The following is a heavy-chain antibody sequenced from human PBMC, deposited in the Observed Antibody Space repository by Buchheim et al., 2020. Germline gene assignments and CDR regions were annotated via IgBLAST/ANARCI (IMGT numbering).Heavy chain of an antibody. D-gene: IGHD3-9*01. CDR3: AKLRFYDVLTGYSQVFYFDS. J-gene: IGHJ4*02. V-gene: IGHV4-59*13. CDR2: IYDSGST. CDR1: GGSISTSY. Sequence: QVQLQESGPGLVEPSETLSLTCTVSGGSISTSYWSWIRQPPGKGLEWIGYIYDSGSTNYNPSLKSRVTISVDTSKSPLSLELNSVTAADTAVYFCAKLRFYDVLTGYSQVFYFDSWGQGTL.